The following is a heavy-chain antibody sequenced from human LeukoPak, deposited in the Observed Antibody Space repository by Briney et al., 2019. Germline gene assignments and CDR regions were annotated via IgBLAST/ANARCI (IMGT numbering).Heavy chain of an antibody. D-gene: IGHD3-3*01. V-gene: IGHV4-34*01. Sequence: SETLSLTCAVYGGSFSGYYWSWIRQPPGKGLEWIGEINHSGSTYYNPSLKSRVTISVDRSKNQFSLKLSSVTAADTAVYYCARASLSYYDFWNRFDYWGQGTLVTVSS. CDR3: ARASLSYYDFWNRFDY. CDR1: GGSFSGYY. CDR2: INHSGST. J-gene: IGHJ4*02.